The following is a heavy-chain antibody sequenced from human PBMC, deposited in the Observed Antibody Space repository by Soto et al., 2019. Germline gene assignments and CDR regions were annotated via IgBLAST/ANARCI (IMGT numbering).Heavy chain of an antibody. CDR1: GGTFSSYA. D-gene: IGHD3-22*01. J-gene: IGHJ6*02. V-gene: IGHV1-69*06. CDR3: ARDAYYYDSSGYWFPQNGMDV. CDR2: IIPIFGTA. Sequence: QVQLVQSGAEVKKPGSSVKVSCKASGGTFSSYAISWVRQAPGQGLEWMGGIIPIFGTANYAQKFQGSVTITADKSTSTAYMELSSLTSEDTAVYYCARDAYYYDSSGYWFPQNGMDVWGQGTTVTVSS.